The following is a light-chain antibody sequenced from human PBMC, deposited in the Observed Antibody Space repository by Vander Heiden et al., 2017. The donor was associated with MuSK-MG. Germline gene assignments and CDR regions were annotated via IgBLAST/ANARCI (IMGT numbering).Light chain of an antibody. CDR1: SSDVGRYNY. V-gene: IGLV2-14*01. J-gene: IGLJ1*01. Sequence: QSALTQPASVSGSPGQSIAISCTGTSSDVGRYNYVSWYQQHPGKAPKLIISDVSNRPAGVSNRFSGSKSGNTASLTISGLQPEDEADYYCSSFASSSVFGTGTKVTVL. CDR3: SSFASSSV. CDR2: DVS.